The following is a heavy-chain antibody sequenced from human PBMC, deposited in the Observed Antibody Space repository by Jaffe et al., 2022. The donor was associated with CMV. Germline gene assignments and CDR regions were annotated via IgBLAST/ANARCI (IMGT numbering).Heavy chain of an antibody. Sequence: QVQLVESGGGVVQPGRSLRLSCAASGFTFSSYGMHWVRQAPGKGLEWVAVIWYDGSNKYYADSVKGRFTISRDNSKNTLYLQMNSLRAEDTAVYYCAREGTPIELELGGGWFDPWGQGTLVTVSS. CDR1: GFTFSSYG. J-gene: IGHJ5*02. D-gene: IGHD1-7*01. CDR3: AREGTPIELELGGGWFDP. CDR2: IWYDGSNK. V-gene: IGHV3-33*01.